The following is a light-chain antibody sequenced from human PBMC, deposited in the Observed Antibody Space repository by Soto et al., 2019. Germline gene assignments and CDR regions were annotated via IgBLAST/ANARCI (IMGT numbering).Light chain of an antibody. CDR1: QSVSSSY. CDR2: GAS. Sequence: ELVLTQSPGTLSLSPGERASLSCRASQSVSSSYLAWYQQKPGQAPRLLIYGASSRATGIPDRFSGSGSGTDFTLTISRLEPEDCAVYYCHQYGTSPRTFGQGTKVDIK. V-gene: IGKV3-20*01. J-gene: IGKJ1*01. CDR3: HQYGTSPRT.